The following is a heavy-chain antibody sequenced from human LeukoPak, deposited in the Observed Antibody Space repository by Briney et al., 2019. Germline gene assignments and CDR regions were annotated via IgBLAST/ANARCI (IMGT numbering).Heavy chain of an antibody. CDR2: INHSGST. CDR3: ARGPTWVDIVVVPAAPKLPFNY. J-gene: IGHJ4*02. D-gene: IGHD2-2*03. Sequence: SETLSLTCAVYGGSFSGYYWSWIRQPPGKGLEWIGEINHSGSTNYNPSLKSRVTISVDTSKNQFSLKLSSVTAADTAVYYCARGPTWVDIVVVPAAPKLPFNYWGQGTLVTVSS. CDR1: GGSFSGYY. V-gene: IGHV4-34*01.